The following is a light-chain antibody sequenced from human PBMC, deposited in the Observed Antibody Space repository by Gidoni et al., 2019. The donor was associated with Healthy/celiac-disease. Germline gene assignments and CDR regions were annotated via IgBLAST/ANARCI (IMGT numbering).Light chain of an antibody. CDR1: QSVLYSSNNKNY. Sequence: DSVMTVSRDPLAVSLGERATINCKSSQSVLYSSNNKNYLAWYQQKPGQPPKLLIYWASTRESGVPDRFSGSGSGIDFTLTISSLQAEDVAVYYCQQYYSTPRTFGQGTKVEIK. J-gene: IGKJ1*01. CDR3: QQYYSTPRT. V-gene: IGKV4-1*01. CDR2: WAS.